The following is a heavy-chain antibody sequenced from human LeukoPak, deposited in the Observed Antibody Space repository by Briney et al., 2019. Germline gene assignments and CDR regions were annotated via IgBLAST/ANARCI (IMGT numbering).Heavy chain of an antibody. V-gene: IGHV4-31*03. J-gene: IGHJ6*02. D-gene: IGHD3-3*01. CDR1: GGSICSSSYY. Sequence: KTSETLSLTCTVSGGSICSSSYYWGWIRQHPGKGLEWIGYIYYSGSTYYNPSLKSRVTISVDTSKNQFSLKLSSVTAADTAVYYCARSRDYDFWSGTPENYGMDVWGQGTTVTVSS. CDR2: IYYSGST. CDR3: ARSRDYDFWSGTPENYGMDV.